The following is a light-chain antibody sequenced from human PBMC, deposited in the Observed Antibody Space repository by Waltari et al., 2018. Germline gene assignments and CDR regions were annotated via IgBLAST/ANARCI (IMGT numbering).Light chain of an antibody. V-gene: IGKV2-28*01. CDR2: LGS. J-gene: IGKJ2*01. Sequence: DIVMTQSPLSLPVTPGEPASISCRSSQSLLNSNGYTYFDWYLQKPGQSPKLLSYLGSNRASGVPDRFSGSGSGTDFTLKISRVEAEDVGVYYCMQALHTPYTFGQGTKLEIK. CDR1: QSLLNSNGYTY. CDR3: MQALHTPYT.